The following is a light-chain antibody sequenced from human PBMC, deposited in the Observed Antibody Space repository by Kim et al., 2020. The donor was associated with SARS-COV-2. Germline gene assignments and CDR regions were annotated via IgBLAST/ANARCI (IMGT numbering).Light chain of an antibody. J-gene: IGKJ1*01. Sequence: ASVGDRIISTCRASQGIRNDLGWYQQKPGKAPKLLIYAASSLQSGVPSRFIGSGSGTDFTLTISSLQPEDFATYYFLQDYNYPRTFGQGTKVEVK. CDR2: AAS. V-gene: IGKV1-6*02. CDR1: QGIRND. CDR3: LQDYNYPRT.